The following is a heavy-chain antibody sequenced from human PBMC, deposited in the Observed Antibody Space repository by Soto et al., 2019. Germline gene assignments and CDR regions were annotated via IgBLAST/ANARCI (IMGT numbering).Heavy chain of an antibody. V-gene: IGHV3-30*18. CDR1: GFTFSSYG. J-gene: IGHJ6*02. Sequence: GGSLRLSCAASGFTFSSYGMHWARQAPGKGLEWVAVISYDGSNKYYADSVKGRFTISRDNSKNTLYLQMNSLRAEDTAVYYCAKEDDTMIPPYYYYGMDVWGQGTTVTVSS. CDR2: ISYDGSNK. CDR3: AKEDDTMIPPYYYYGMDV. D-gene: IGHD3-22*01.